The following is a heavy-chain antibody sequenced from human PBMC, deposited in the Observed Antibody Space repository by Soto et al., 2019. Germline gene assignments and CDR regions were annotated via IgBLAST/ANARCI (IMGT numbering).Heavy chain of an antibody. CDR2: INPNSGGT. V-gene: IGHV1-2*02. Sequence: WASVKVSCKASGYTFTGYYMHWVRQAPGQGLEWMGWINPNSGGTNYAQKFQGRVTMTRDTSISTAYMELSRLRSDDTAVYYCARARDCSGGSCYSADYYYGMDVWGQGTTVTVSS. D-gene: IGHD2-15*01. CDR3: ARARDCSGGSCYSADYYYGMDV. J-gene: IGHJ6*02. CDR1: GYTFTGYY.